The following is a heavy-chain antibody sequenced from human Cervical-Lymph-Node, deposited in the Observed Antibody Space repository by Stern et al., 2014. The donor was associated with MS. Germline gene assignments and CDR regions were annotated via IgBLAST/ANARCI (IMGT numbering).Heavy chain of an antibody. D-gene: IGHD2-8*02. CDR3: AKHACTGAACPFDL. Sequence: QVQLQESGPGLVKPSETLSLTCVVSGDSISSYTHYWAWIRQPPGKGLEWIGSTYDSGSSYYNPSLKSPVTISVDTSKNLFSLGLNSVTAADTAVYYCAKHACTGAACPFDLWGQGTLVTVSS. CDR2: TYDSGSS. CDR1: GDSISSYTHY. J-gene: IGHJ4*02. V-gene: IGHV4-39*01.